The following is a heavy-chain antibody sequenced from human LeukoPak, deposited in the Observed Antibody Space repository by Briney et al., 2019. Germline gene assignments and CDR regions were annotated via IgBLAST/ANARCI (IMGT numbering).Heavy chain of an antibody. CDR3: AKDIDFWSGYSAYYYYGMDV. J-gene: IGHJ6*02. Sequence: GGSLRLSCAASGFTFGSYGMHWVRQAPGKGLEWVAVISYDGSNKYYADSVKGRFTISRDNSKNTLYLQMNSLRAEDTAVYYCAKDIDFWSGYSAYYYYGMDVWGQGTTVTVSS. CDR1: GFTFGSYG. CDR2: ISYDGSNK. V-gene: IGHV3-30*18. D-gene: IGHD3-3*01.